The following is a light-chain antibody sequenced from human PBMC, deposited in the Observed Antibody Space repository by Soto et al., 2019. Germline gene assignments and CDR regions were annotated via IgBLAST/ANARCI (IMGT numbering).Light chain of an antibody. CDR2: DTS. J-gene: IGKJ1*01. Sequence: EIVLTQSPGTLYLSPGEKATLSCRATQSVTSNFLAWYQQKPGQAPGLLIYDTSNRATGIPDRFSGSGSGTDFTLTISRLEPEDFAVYYCQQYGSSPVTFGQGTKVEIQ. CDR3: QQYGSSPVT. V-gene: IGKV3-20*01. CDR1: QSVTSNF.